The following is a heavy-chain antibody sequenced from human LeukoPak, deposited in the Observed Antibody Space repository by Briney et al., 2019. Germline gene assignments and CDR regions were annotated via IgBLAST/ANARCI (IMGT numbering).Heavy chain of an antibody. V-gene: IGHV4-34*01. CDR2: INHSGST. Sequence: SETLSLTCAVYGGSFSGYYWGWVRQPPGKGLEGIGEINHSGSTNYNPSLKSRVTISVDTSKTQFSLKLSSVTAADTAVYYCARGLGVVVPAAAYYFDYWGQGTLVTVSS. J-gene: IGHJ4*02. D-gene: IGHD2-2*01. CDR3: ARGLGVVVPAAAYYFDY. CDR1: GGSFSGYY.